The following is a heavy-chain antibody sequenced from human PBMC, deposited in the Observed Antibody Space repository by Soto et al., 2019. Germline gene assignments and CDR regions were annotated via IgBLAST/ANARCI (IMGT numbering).Heavy chain of an antibody. CDR1: GYSFTSYW. V-gene: IGHV5-10-1*01. CDR2: IDPSDSYT. D-gene: IGHD1-26*01. J-gene: IGHJ4*02. CDR3: ARHDYSGSYIDITFDY. Sequence: GESLKISCKGSGYSFTSYWISWVRQMPGKGLEWMGRIDPSDSYTNYSPSFQGHVTISADKSISTAYLQWSSLKASDTAMYYYARHDYSGSYIDITFDYWGQGTLVTVSS.